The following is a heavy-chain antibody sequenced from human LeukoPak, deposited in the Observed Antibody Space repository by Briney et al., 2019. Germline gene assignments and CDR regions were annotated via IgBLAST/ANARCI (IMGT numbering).Heavy chain of an antibody. CDR3: ARDPHRGGDFDY. V-gene: IGHV3-20*04. CDR1: GFTFDDHG. J-gene: IGHJ4*02. D-gene: IGHD3-16*01. Sequence: GGSLRLSCAASGFTFDDHGMSWVRQVPGKGLEWVSGINWNGGSTGYADSVKGRFTISRDNAKNSLYLQMNSLRAEDTAVYYCARDPHRGGDFDYWGQGTLVTVSS. CDR2: INWNGGST.